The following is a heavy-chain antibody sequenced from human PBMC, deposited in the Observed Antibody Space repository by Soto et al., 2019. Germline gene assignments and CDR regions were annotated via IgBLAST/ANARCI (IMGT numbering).Heavy chain of an antibody. D-gene: IGHD2-15*01. CDR3: AILGDIVVGDV. V-gene: IGHV1-8*01. Sequence: ASVKVSCKASGYTITSYDINWVRKATGQGLEWMGWMNPNSGNTGYAQKFQGRVTMTRNTSISTAYMELSSLRSEETAVYYCAILGDIVVGDVWGKGTTVTVSS. CDR2: MNPNSGNT. J-gene: IGHJ6*04. CDR1: GYTITSYD.